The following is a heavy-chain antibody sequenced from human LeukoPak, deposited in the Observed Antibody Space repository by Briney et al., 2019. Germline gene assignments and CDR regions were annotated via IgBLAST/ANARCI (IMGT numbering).Heavy chain of an antibody. V-gene: IGHV1-8*03. CDR1: GYTFTRYD. CDR3: TRVDGSPDY. D-gene: IGHD2-15*01. CDR2: INLKSGNT. Sequence: ASVKVSCKASGYTFTRYDINWVRQATGQGLEWMGWINLKSGNTGHAQKFQGRVTVTRDTSISTVYLELSSLRSEDTALYFCTRVDGSPDYWGQGTLVTVSS. J-gene: IGHJ4*02.